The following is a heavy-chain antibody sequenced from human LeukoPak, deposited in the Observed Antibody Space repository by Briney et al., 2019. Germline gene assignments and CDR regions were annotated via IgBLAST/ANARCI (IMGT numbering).Heavy chain of an antibody. V-gene: IGHV3-23*01. J-gene: IGHJ4*02. CDR3: AKDSPYYYDSSGPLGY. CDR1: GFTFSSYA. CDR2: ISGSGGST. D-gene: IGHD3-22*01. Sequence: GGSLILSCAASGFTFSSYAMSWVRQAPGEGLEWVSAISGSGGSTYYADSVKGRFTISRDNSKNTLYLQMNSLRAEDTAVYYCAKDSPYYYDSSGPLGYWGQGTLVTVSS.